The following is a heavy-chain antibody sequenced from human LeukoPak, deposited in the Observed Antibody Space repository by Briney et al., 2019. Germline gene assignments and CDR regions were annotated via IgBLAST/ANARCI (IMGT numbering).Heavy chain of an antibody. CDR2: ISGSGGST. Sequence: GSLRLSCAASGFTFSSYAMSWVRQAPGKGLEWVSAISGSGGSTYYADSVKGRFTISRDNSKNTLYLQMNSLRAEDTAVYYCAKGMVWGVILKGFDYWGQGTLVTVSS. CDR1: GFTFSSYA. D-gene: IGHD3-10*01. J-gene: IGHJ4*02. CDR3: AKGMVWGVILKGFDY. V-gene: IGHV3-23*01.